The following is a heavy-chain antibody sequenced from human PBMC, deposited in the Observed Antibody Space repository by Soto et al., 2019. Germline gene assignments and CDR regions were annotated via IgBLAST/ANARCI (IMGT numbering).Heavy chain of an antibody. D-gene: IGHD2-21*01. J-gene: IGHJ6*03. V-gene: IGHV4-39*01. CDR3: ARIVRGIVIPYYDMAV. CDR1: GGSISSSSYY. CDR2: IFYSGTT. Sequence: QVQLQESGPGLVKPSETLSLTCTVSGGSISSSSYYWGWIRQPPGKGLAWIGSIFYSGTTSYHPSLPRSVTISLGTSTNQFALKLRSVTAADTAVYYFARIVRGIVIPYYDMAVWGTGTTVTVSS.